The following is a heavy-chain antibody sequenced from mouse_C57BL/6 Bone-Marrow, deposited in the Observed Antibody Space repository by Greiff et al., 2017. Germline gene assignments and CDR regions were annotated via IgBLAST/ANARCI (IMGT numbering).Heavy chain of an antibody. Sequence: LVESGEGLVKPGGSLKLSCAASGFTFSSYAMSWVRQTPEKRLEWVAYISSGGDYIYYADTVKGRFTISRDTARNTLYLQMSSLKSEDTAMYYCTRAGNYNAMDYWGQGTSVTVSS. CDR2: ISSGGDYI. CDR1: GFTFSSYA. J-gene: IGHJ4*01. V-gene: IGHV5-9-1*02. CDR3: TRAGNYNAMDY. D-gene: IGHD2-1*01.